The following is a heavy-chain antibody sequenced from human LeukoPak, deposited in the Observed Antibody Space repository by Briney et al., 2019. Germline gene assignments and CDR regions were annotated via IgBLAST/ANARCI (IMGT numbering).Heavy chain of an antibody. J-gene: IGHJ5*02. CDR3: AKETIAAAGDFNWFDP. D-gene: IGHD6-13*01. V-gene: IGHV3-30*18. CDR2: ISYDGSNK. Sequence: GGSLRLSCAASGFTFSGYGMHWVRQAPGKGLEWVAVISYDGSNKYYADSVKGRFTIPRDNSKNTLYLQMNSLRAEDTAVYYCAKETIAAAGDFNWFDPWGQGTLVTVSS. CDR1: GFTFSGYG.